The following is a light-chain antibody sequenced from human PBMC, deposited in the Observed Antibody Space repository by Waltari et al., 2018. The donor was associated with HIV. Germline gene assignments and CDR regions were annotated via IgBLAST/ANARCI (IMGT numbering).Light chain of an antibody. CDR3: QKNVDNPRT. V-gene: IGKV4-1*01. J-gene: IGKJ1*01. CDR2: WAS. CDR1: QTVLSIPNNKNY. Sequence: DIVMPHSPDSLTLSLGERATIHCQSIQTVLSIPNNKNYLAWYQQKPRQPPKLLIYWASTREYGVPDRFSGSGSGTDFTYNISCQRAGDVAVYDCQKNVDNPRTFGQGTKVEV.